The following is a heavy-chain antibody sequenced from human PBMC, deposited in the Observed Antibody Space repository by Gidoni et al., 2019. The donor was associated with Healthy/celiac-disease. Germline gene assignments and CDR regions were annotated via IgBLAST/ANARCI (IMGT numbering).Heavy chain of an antibody. J-gene: IGHJ3*02. CDR1: GYSFTSYW. Sequence: EVQLVQSGAEVKKPGESLKISCKGSGYSFTSYWIGWVRQMPGKGLEWMGIIYPGDSDTRYSPSFQGQVTISADKSISTAYLQWSSLKASDTAMYYCARQRVRVTMIDREGDAFDIWGQGTMVTVSS. CDR2: IYPGDSDT. V-gene: IGHV5-51*01. CDR3: ARQRVRVTMIDREGDAFDI. D-gene: IGHD3-22*01.